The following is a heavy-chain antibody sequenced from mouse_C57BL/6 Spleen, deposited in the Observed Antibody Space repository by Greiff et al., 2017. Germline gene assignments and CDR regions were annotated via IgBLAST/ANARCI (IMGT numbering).Heavy chain of an antibody. J-gene: IGHJ2*01. V-gene: IGHV1-62-2*01. CDR3: ARHEEEGYGNDEGGFDY. D-gene: IGHD2-10*02. CDR2: FYPGSGSI. Sequence: QVQLQQSGAELVKPGASVKLSCKASGYTFTEYTIHWVKQRSGQGLEWIGWFYPGSGSIKYNEKFKDKATLTEDKSSSTVYMELSRLTSEDSAVYFCARHEEEGYGNDEGGFDYWGQGTTLTVSS. CDR1: GYTFTEYT.